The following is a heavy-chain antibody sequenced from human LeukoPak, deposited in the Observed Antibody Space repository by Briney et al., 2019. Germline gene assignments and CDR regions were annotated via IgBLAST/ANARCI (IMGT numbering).Heavy chain of an antibody. D-gene: IGHD3-10*01. V-gene: IGHV3-7*03. CDR3: ARDIPITMVRGVIIGPWFDP. CDR2: IKQDGSEK. CDR1: GFSFSSYW. Sequence: GGALRLSCPASGFSFSSYWMSWLRQAPAKERDGVANIKQDGSEKYYVDSVKGRFTISRDNAKNSLYLQMNSLRAEDTAVYYCARDIPITMVRGVIIGPWFDPWGQGTLVTVSS. J-gene: IGHJ5*02.